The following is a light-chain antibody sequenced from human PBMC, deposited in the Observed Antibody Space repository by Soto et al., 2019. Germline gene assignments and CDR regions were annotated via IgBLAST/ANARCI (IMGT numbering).Light chain of an antibody. CDR1: SSNIGSDY. CDR2: TNS. V-gene: IGLV1-47*02. J-gene: IGLJ3*02. Sequence: QSVLTQPPSASGTPGQRVTISCSGSSSNIGSDYVYWYQQLPGTAPKLLIYTNSQRPSGVPDRFSGSKSGTSASLAISGLRSEDEADYWCAAWDARLSAWVFGGGTKLTVL. CDR3: AAWDARLSAWV.